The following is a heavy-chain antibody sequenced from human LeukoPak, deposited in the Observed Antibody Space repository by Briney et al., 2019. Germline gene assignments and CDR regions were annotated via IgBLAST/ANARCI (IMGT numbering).Heavy chain of an antibody. D-gene: IGHD3-10*01. CDR3: AKDQGPIGNAFDI. J-gene: IGHJ3*02. CDR1: GFTFSNYA. Sequence: GGSLRLSCGASGFTFSNYAMSWVRQAPGKGLEWVSDISGSGDNIKYADSVKGRFTISRDTSKNTLYLQMNSLRAEDTAVYYCAKDQGPIGNAFDIRGQGTMVTVSS. V-gene: IGHV3-23*01. CDR2: ISGSGDNI.